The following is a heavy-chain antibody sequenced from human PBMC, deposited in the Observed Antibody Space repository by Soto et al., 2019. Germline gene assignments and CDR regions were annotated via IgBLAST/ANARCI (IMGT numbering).Heavy chain of an antibody. V-gene: IGHV4-39*01. D-gene: IGHD1-26*01. CDR3: ARHIRVGATGNWFDP. CDR2: IYYSGST. J-gene: IGHJ5*02. Sequence: SETLSLTCPVSGGSISSSSYYWGRIRQPPGKGLEWIGSIYYSGSTYYNPSLKSRVTISVDTSKNQFSLKLSSVTAADTAVYYCARHIRVGATGNWFDPWGQGTLVTVSS. CDR1: GGSISSSSYY.